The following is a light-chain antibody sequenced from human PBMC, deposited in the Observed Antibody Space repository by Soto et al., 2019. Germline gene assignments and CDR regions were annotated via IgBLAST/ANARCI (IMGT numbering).Light chain of an antibody. CDR2: GAS. Sequence: EIVLTQSPATLSLSPGERATLSFRASQSVSSYLAWYQQKPGQAPRLLIYGASTRATGIPARFSGSGTGTEFSLGKGCMQSEDQAVYYRQQKNNWPQTFGQGTKVDIK. V-gene: IGKV3-15*01. CDR3: QQKNNWPQT. CDR1: QSVSSY. J-gene: IGKJ1*01.